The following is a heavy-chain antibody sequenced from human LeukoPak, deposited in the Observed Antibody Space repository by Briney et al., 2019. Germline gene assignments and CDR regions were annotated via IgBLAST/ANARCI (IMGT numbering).Heavy chain of an antibody. V-gene: IGHV4-34*01. D-gene: IGHD1-26*01. CDR2: INHSGST. J-gene: IGHJ4*02. CDR3: ARAPRSGSYYDY. Sequence: SETLSLTSAVYGGSFSGYYWSWIRQPPGKGLEWIGEINHSGSTSYNPSLKSRVTISVDTSKNQFSLKLSSVTAADTAVYYCARAPRSGSYYDYWGLGTLVTVSS. CDR1: GGSFSGYY.